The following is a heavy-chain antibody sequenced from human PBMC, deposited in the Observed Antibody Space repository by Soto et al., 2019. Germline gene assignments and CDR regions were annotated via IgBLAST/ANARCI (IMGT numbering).Heavy chain of an antibody. J-gene: IGHJ4*02. CDR3: ARGGRAIAVAGTVFDY. D-gene: IGHD6-19*01. CDR1: GYIFTSYY. Sequence: ASVKVSCKASGYIFTSYYLHWVRQAPGQGLEWMGWINPNSGGTNYAQKFQGWVTMTRDTSISTAYMELSRLRSDDTAVYYCARGGRAIAVAGTVFDYWGQGTLVTVSS. CDR2: INPNSGGT. V-gene: IGHV1-2*04.